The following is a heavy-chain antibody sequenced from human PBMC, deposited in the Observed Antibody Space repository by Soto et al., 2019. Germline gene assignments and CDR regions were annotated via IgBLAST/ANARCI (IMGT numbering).Heavy chain of an antibody. CDR1: GGSFSGYY. J-gene: IGHJ6*03. CDR2: INHSGST. V-gene: IGHV4-34*01. CDR3: ASQTLKYYYYYYMDV. Sequence: SETLSLTCAVYGGSFSGYYWSWIRQPPGKGLEWIGEINHSGSTNYNPSLKSRVTISVDTSKNQFSLKLSSVTAADTAVYYCASQTLKYYYYYYMDVWGKGTTVTVSS.